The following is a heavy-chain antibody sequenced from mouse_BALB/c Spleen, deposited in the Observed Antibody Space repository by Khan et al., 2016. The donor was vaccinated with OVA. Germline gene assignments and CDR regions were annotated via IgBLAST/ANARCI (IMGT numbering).Heavy chain of an antibody. V-gene: IGHV1-7*01. CDR2: IDPSTGYT. CDR3: VRDGAYHRNDGWFAY. J-gene: IGHJ3*01. CDR1: GYTFTTYW. D-gene: IGHD2-14*01. Sequence: VQLQESGAELAKPGASVKMSCKASGYTFTTYWMHWVKQRPGQGLEWIGYIDPSTGYTEYNQKFKDKATLTADKSSTTAYMELSSLTSDDTALYNCVRDGAYHRNDGWFAYWGQGTLVTVSA.